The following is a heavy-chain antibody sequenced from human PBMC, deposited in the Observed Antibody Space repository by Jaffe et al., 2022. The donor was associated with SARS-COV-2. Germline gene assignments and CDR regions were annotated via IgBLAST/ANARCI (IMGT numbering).Heavy chain of an antibody. CDR1: GYTFTNYA. CDR3: AKDGVLAGTRGNWFDP. V-gene: IGHV1-3*01. D-gene: IGHD6-19*01. CDR2: INAANGGT. Sequence: QVQLVQSGAEVKTPGASVKISCKTSGYTFTNYAIHWVRQAPGQRLEWMGWINAANGGTRSSQKFQGRVTITMDTSANTAYMELSSLRSEDTAVYFCAKDGVLAGTRGNWFDPWGQGTLVTVSS. J-gene: IGHJ5*02.